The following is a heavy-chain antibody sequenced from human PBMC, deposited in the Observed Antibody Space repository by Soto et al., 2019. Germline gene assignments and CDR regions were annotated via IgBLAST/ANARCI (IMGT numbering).Heavy chain of an antibody. D-gene: IGHD2-2*01. CDR1: GCSINDYY. J-gene: IGHJ5*02. V-gene: IGHV4-59*01. CDR2: IHYNGGT. CDR3: ARGPSTSLIMPWFDP. Sequence: SETLSLTCPVSGCSINDYYWSWMRQPPGRGLEWIAYIHYNGGTNYNPSLKSRVTISLDRSKNQFSLKLSSVTAADTAVYYCARGPSTSLIMPWFDPWGQGTLVTVSS.